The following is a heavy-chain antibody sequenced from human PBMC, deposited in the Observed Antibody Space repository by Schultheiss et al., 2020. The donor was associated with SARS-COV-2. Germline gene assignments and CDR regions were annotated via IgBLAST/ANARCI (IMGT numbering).Heavy chain of an antibody. CDR3: ARVVAAAGSFDY. J-gene: IGHJ4*02. CDR1: GYTFTNHG. CDR2: IIPIFGTA. D-gene: IGHD6-13*01. V-gene: IGHV1-69*06. Sequence: SVKVSCKASGYTFTNHGISWVRQAPGQGLEWMGGIIPIFGTANYAQKFQGRVTITADKSTSTAYMELSSLRSEDTAVYYCARVVAAAGSFDYWGQGTLVTVSS.